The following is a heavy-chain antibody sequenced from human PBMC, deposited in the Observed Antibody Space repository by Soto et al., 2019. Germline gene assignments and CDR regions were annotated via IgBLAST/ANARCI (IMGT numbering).Heavy chain of an antibody. D-gene: IGHD6-13*01. Sequence: SETLSLTCTVSGDSVTSYHWSWIRQSPEKGLEWIGYIFNSGSTAYNTYLKSRVTISADRSKNQFSLKLSSVTAADTAVYYCARESRSWYGSIWDYWGQGTLVTVSS. CDR1: GDSVTSYH. J-gene: IGHJ4*02. CDR3: ARESRSWYGSIWDY. CDR2: IFNSGST. V-gene: IGHV4-4*08.